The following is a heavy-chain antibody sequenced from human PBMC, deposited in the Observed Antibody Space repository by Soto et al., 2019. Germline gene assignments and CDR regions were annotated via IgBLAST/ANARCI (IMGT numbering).Heavy chain of an antibody. Sequence: SLRLSCAASGFTFSSYSINWVRQAPGKGLEWVSSISGTSSYIYYADSVKGRFTISRDNAKNSLYLQMDSLRAEDTAVYYCARERFLDSWGQGTRVTVS. V-gene: IGHV3-21*01. CDR1: GFTFSSYS. D-gene: IGHD3-3*01. J-gene: IGHJ4*02. CDR3: ARERFLDS. CDR2: ISGTSSYI.